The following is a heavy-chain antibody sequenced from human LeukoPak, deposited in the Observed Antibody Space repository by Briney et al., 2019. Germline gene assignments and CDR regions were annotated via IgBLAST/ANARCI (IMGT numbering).Heavy chain of an antibody. CDR3: AREVPAAMQLSWFDP. V-gene: IGHV1-2*02. J-gene: IGHJ5*02. D-gene: IGHD2-2*01. CDR1: GYTFTGYY. CDR2: INPNSGGT. Sequence: EASVKVSCKASGYTFTGYYMHWVRQAPGQGLEWMGWINPNSGGTNYAQKFQGRVTMTRDTSISTAYMELSRLRSDDTAVYYCAREVPAAMQLSWFDPWGQGTLVTVSS.